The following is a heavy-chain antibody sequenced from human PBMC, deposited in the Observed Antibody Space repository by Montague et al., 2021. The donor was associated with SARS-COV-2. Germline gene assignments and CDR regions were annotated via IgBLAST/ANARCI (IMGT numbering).Heavy chain of an antibody. CDR2: IYDSGGA. CDR1: GGSMRRYY. CDR3: ARRGTGNYEILDY. J-gene: IGHJ4*02. Sequence: SETLSLTCTISGGSMRRYYWTCIRQLPGKELEWIGSIYDSGGARYNPSLKSWVSISVDASKNQFSLRVTSVTAADTAVYFCARRGTGNYEILDYWGQGILGTVSS. V-gene: IGHV4-59*01. D-gene: IGHD3-3*01.